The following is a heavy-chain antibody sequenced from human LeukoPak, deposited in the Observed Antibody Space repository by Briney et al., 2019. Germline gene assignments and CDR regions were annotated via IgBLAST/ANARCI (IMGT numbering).Heavy chain of an antibody. CDR3: AKDLSGTLTY. Sequence: PGGSLRLSCAASGFTFSSYAMSWVRQAPGKGLEWVSAISGSGASTYYADSVKGRFTISRDNSKNTLYLRMNSLRAEDTAVYYCAKDLSGTLTYWGQGTLVTVSS. V-gene: IGHV3-23*01. D-gene: IGHD1-26*01. CDR1: GFTFSSYA. J-gene: IGHJ4*02. CDR2: ISGSGAST.